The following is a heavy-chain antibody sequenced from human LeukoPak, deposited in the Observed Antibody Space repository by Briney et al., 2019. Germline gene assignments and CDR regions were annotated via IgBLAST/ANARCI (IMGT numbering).Heavy chain of an antibody. D-gene: IGHD3-3*01. CDR3: ARSQAPLEWLLKNAFDI. CDR2: IYYSGST. Sequence: ETLSLTCTVSGGSISSYYWSWIRQPPGKGLEWIGYIYYSGSTNYNPSLKSRVTISVDTSKNQFSLKLSSVTAADTAVYYCARSQAPLEWLLKNAFDIWGQGTMVTVSS. CDR1: GGSISSYY. J-gene: IGHJ3*02. V-gene: IGHV4-59*12.